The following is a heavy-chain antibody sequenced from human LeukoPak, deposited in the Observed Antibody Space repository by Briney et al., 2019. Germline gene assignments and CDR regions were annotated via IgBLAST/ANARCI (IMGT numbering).Heavy chain of an antibody. CDR3: ARVPITARKYYSDY. Sequence: SETLSLTCTVSGGSISSDYWSWIRQPPGKGLEWIGYIYFSGSTNYNPSLKSRVTISVDTSKNQFSLKLSSVTAADTAVYFCARVPITARKYYSDYWGQGALVTVSS. J-gene: IGHJ4*02. CDR1: GGSISSDY. CDR2: IYFSGST. V-gene: IGHV4-59*01. D-gene: IGHD6-6*01.